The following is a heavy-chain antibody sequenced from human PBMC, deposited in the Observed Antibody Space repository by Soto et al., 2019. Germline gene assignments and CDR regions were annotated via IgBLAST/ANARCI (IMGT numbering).Heavy chain of an antibody. V-gene: IGHV3-23*01. CDR2: ISGSGGST. CDR3: AKDPGTGEYGDYVWDY. J-gene: IGHJ4*02. Sequence: RRLSCAASGFTFSSYAMSWVRQAPGKGLEWVSAISGSGGSTYYADSVKGRFTISRDNSKNTLYLQMNSLRAEDTAVYYCAKDPGTGEYGDYVWDYWGQGTLVTVSS. D-gene: IGHD4-17*01. CDR1: GFTFSSYA.